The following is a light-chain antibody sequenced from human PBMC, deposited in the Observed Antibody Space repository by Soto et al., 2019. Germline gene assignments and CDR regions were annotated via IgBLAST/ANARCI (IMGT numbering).Light chain of an antibody. CDR2: EAS. J-gene: IGKJ2*01. CDR1: QSVSTW. V-gene: IGKV1-5*01. CDR3: QQVYSFPHT. Sequence: DIQMTQSPSTLSASVGDRVTITCRASQSVSTWLAWYQQKPAKAPKILIHEASSLESGVPSRFSGSASGTEFTLIINSLQAEDFATYYCQQVYSFPHTFGQGTKLEV.